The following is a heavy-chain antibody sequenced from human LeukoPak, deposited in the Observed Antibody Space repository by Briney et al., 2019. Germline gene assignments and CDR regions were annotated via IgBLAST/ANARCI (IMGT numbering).Heavy chain of an antibody. CDR3: ARDDGSYFYGSGSSPYFYRMDV. V-gene: IGHV1-69*13. CDR1: GYTFTNYG. J-gene: IGHJ6*04. Sequence: SVKVSCKTTGYTFTNYGISWVRQAPGQGLGWMGGIIPIFGTAKYAQKFQGRVTITADESTSTAKMELSSLRSEDTAVYYCARDDGSYFYGSGSSPYFYRMDVWGKGTTVTVSS. CDR2: IIPIFGTA. D-gene: IGHD3-10*01.